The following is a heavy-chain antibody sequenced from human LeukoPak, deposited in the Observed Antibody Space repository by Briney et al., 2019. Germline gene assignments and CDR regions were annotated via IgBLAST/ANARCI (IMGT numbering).Heavy chain of an antibody. CDR1: GYTFTSFG. D-gene: IGHD3-10*01. J-gene: IGHJ4*02. CDR2: IYSGGST. CDR3: ASTHGLWFGELLSY. V-gene: IGHV3-53*01. Sequence: ASVKVSCKASGYTFTSFGLSWVRQAPGKGLEWVSVIYSGGSTYYADSVKGRFTISRDNSKNTLYLQMNSLRAEDTAVYYCASTHGLWFGELLSYWGQGTLVTVSS.